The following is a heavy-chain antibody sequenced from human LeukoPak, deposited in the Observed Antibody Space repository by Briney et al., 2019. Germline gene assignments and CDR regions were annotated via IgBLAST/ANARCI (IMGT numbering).Heavy chain of an antibody. J-gene: IGHJ6*02. V-gene: IGHV3-30*18. CDR3: AKRQWWGMDV. Sequence: GRSLRLSCAASGFTFSSCGMHWVRQAPGKGLEWVALISYDGSNKYYSDSVKGRFTISRDNSKNTLYLQMNSLRAEDTAVYYCAKRQWWGMDVWGQGTTVTVSS. D-gene: IGHD2-15*01. CDR1: GFTFSSCG. CDR2: ISYDGSNK.